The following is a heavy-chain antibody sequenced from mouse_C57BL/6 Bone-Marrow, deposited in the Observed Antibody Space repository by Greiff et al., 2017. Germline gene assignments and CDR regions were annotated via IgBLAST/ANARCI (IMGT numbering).Heavy chain of an antibody. V-gene: IGHV2-9*01. CDR3: AKHGVDYYGSSYDAMDY. D-gene: IGHD1-1*01. Sequence: VKVVESGPGLVAPSQSLSITCTVSGFSLTSYGVDWVRQPPGKGLEWLGVIWGGGSTNYNSALMSRLSISKDNSKSQVFLKMNSLQTDDTAMYYCAKHGVDYYGSSYDAMDYWGQGTSVTVSS. CDR2: IWGGGST. J-gene: IGHJ4*01. CDR1: GFSLTSYG.